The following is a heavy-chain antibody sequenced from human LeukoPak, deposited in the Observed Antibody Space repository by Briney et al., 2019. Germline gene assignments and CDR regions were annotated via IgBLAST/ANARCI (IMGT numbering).Heavy chain of an antibody. J-gene: IGHJ4*02. CDR3: AKGGDSSGYYPGY. V-gene: IGHV3-30*02. CDR2: IRYDGSNK. CDR1: GFTFSSYG. Sequence: GGSLRLSCAASGFTFSSYGMHWVRQAPGKGLEWVAFIRYDGSNKYYADSAKGRFTISRDNSKNTLYLQMNSLRAEDTAVYYCAKGGDSSGYYPGYWGQGTLVTVSS. D-gene: IGHD3-22*01.